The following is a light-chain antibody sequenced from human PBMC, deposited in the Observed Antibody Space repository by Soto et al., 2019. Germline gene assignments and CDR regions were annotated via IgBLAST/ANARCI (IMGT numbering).Light chain of an antibody. CDR2: DVN. CDR1: SSDVGSTFNY. Sequence: QSVLTQPASVSGSPGQSITISCTGTSSDVGSTFNYVSWYQHHPGKAPRLIMSDVNHRPSGVSDRFSGSKSGNTASLTISGLQAEDEGHYFCSAYSTGSTPVLFGGGTKLTGL. J-gene: IGLJ3*02. CDR3: SAYSTGSTPVL. V-gene: IGLV2-14*03.